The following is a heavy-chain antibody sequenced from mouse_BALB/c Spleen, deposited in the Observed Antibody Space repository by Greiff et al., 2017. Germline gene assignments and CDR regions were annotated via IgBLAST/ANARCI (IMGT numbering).Heavy chain of an antibody. D-gene: IGHD1-1*01. CDR3: TRGGYYGSSYDFDY. Sequence: QVQLQQPGAELVKPGASVKLSCKASGYTFTSYYMYWVKQRPGQGLEWIGGINPSNGGTNFNEKFKSKATLTVDKSSSTAYMQLSSLTSEDSAVYYCTRGGYYGSSYDFDYWGQGTTLTVSS. V-gene: IGHV1S81*02. J-gene: IGHJ2*01. CDR2: INPSNGGT. CDR1: GYTFTSYY.